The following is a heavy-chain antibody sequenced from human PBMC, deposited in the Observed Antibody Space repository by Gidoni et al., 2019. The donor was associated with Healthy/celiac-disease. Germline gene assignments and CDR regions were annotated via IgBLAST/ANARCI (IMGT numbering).Heavy chain of an antibody. V-gene: IGHV4-34*01. CDR1: GGSFSGYY. D-gene: IGHD1-26*01. J-gene: IGHJ6*02. CDR2: INHSGST. CDR3: ARGPPGFSGSYYRNYYGMDV. Sequence: QVQLQQWGAGLLKPSETLSLTCAVYGGSFSGYYWSWIRQPPGKGLEWIGEINHSGSTNYNPSLKSRVTISVDTSKNQFSLKLSSVTAADTAVYYCARGPPGFSGSYYRNYYGMDVWGQGTTVTVSS.